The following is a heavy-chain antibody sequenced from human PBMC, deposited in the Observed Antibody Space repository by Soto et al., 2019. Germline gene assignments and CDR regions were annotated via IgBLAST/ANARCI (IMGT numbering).Heavy chain of an antibody. J-gene: IGHJ6*02. V-gene: IGHV4-34*01. CDR3: ARGWCYYDFWSGYQSSSYYYGMDV. Sequence: SETLSLTCAVYGGSFSGYYWSWIRQPPGKGLEWIGEINHSGSTNYNPSLKSRVTISVDTSKNQFSLKLSSVTAADTAVYYCARGWCYYDFWSGYQSSSYYYGMDVWGQGTTVTVSS. CDR2: INHSGST. D-gene: IGHD3-3*01. CDR1: GGSFSGYY.